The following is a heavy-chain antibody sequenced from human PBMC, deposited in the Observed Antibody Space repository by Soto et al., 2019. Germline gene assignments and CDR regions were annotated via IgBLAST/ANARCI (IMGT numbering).Heavy chain of an antibody. V-gene: IGHV1-69*06. D-gene: IGHD6-13*01. CDR1: GGTFSSYA. J-gene: IGHJ6*02. CDR3: ARGKAAAPFYYYYYGMDV. Sequence: QVQLVQSGAEVKKPGSTVKVSCKASGGTFSSYAISWVRQAPGQGLEWMGGIIPIFGTANYAQKFQGRVTITADKSTSTAYMEQSSLRSEDTAVYYCARGKAAAPFYYYYYGMDVWGQGTTVTVSS. CDR2: IIPIFGTA.